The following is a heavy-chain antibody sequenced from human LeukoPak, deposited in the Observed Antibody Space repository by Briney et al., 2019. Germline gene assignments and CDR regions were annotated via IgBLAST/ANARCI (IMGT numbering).Heavy chain of an antibody. CDR2: IYSGGTT. V-gene: IGHV3-66*02. J-gene: IGHJ5*02. CDR1: GFTVSSSY. CDR3: AKDALDIVVVPAAMGDNWFDP. Sequence: GGSLRLSCAASGFTVSSSYMSWVRQAPGKGLEWVSVIYSGGTTSYADSVKGRFTISRDNSKNTLYLQMNSLRAEDTAVYYCAKDALDIVVVPAAMGDNWFDPWGQGTLVTVSS. D-gene: IGHD2-2*01.